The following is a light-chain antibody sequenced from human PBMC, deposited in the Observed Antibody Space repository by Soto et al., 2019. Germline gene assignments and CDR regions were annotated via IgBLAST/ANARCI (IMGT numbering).Light chain of an antibody. V-gene: IGKV3-20*01. Sequence: EIVLTQSPGTLSLSPGERATLSCRASQSVSSSYLARYQQKPGQAPRLLIYGASSRATGIPDRFSGSGSGTDFTLTISRLEREDFAVYYCQQYGSSHQTFGQGTKVEIK. CDR1: QSVSSSY. CDR2: GAS. CDR3: QQYGSSHQT. J-gene: IGKJ1*01.